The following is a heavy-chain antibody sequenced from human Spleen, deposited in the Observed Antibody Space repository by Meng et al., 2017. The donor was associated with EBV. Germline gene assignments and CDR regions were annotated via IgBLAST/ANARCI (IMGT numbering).Heavy chain of an antibody. CDR1: GFSFSDYY. Sequence: QIQRVESGGGLVKPGGSLRLSCEGSGFSFSDYYMSWIRKAPGKGLEWVSYISSSGYKKYYADSVKGRFTISRDNAQNLLFLQMDSLRADDTAVYYCARTEVAGPWGQGTLVTVSS. J-gene: IGHJ5*02. D-gene: IGHD6-19*01. V-gene: IGHV3-11*01. CDR2: ISSSGYKK. CDR3: ARTEVAGP.